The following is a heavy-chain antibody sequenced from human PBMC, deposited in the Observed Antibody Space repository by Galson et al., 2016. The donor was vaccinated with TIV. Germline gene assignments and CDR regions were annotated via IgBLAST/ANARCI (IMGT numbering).Heavy chain of an antibody. J-gene: IGHJ3*02. CDR1: GDSVSSSTAA. D-gene: IGHD4-23*01. Sequence: CAISGDSVSSSTAAWNWTRQSPSRGLEWLGRTYYRYKWYNDYAVSVKSRITINPDTSKDQFSLQLNSVTAADTAVYFCASGNPNAHGGNFDAFDIWGQGTVVTVSS. CDR2: TYYRYKWYN. CDR3: ASGNPNAHGGNFDAFDI. V-gene: IGHV6-1*01.